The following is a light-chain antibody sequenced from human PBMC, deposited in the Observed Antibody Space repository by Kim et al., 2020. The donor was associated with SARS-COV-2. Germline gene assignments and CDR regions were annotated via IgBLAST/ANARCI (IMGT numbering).Light chain of an antibody. V-gene: IGKV3-20*01. CDR1: QSVSSSY. J-gene: IGKJ2*01. CDR3: QQYGISPLT. CDR2: GAS. Sequence: EIVLTQSPGTLSLSPGERATLSCRASQSVSSSYLAWYQQKPGQAPRLLIYGASSRATGIPDRFSGSGSGTDFTLTISRLEPEDFAVYYCQQYGISPLTFGQGTKLEI.